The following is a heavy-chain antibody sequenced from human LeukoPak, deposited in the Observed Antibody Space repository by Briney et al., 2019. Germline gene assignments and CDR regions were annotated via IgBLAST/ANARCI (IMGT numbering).Heavy chain of an antibody. D-gene: IGHD4-17*01. V-gene: IGHV3-48*03. CDR2: INSVGGTT. Sequence: GGSLRLSCAASGFTFNSYGMNWFRQAPGKGLEWISYINSVGGTTFYADSVKGRFTITRDDANNTLYLQMNSLRAEDAAIYYCARSHMYGDYGEDIWGHGTVVAVSS. CDR3: ARSHMYGDYGEDI. J-gene: IGHJ3*02. CDR1: GFTFNSYG.